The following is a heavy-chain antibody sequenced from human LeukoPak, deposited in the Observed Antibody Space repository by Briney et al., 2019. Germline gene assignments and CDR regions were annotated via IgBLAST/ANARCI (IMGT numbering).Heavy chain of an antibody. Sequence: SETLSLTCTVSGGSISSGSYYWSWIRQPAGKGLEWIGRIYTSGSTNYNPSLKSRVTISVDTSKNQFSLKLSSVTAADTAVYYCAETGAGAGVGATYFDYWGQGTLVTVSS. CDR3: AETGAGAGVGATYFDY. CDR1: GGSISSGSYY. V-gene: IGHV4-61*02. CDR2: IYTSGST. D-gene: IGHD1-26*01. J-gene: IGHJ4*02.